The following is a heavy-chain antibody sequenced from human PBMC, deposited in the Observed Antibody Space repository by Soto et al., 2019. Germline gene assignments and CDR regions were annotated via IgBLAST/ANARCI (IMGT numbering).Heavy chain of an antibody. V-gene: IGHV4-59*01. Sequence: SETLSLTCTVSGGSISRYYWRCIRQPPGKGLERIGWIYYRGSRNYNPSRKRRVTISVDTAKNQFALRLSSVTAAVTAEYYCERVAIAGTTECFDPWPQGTLVTGSS. J-gene: IGHJ5*02. CDR2: IYYRGSR. CDR3: ERVAIAGTTECFDP. CDR1: GGSISRYY. D-gene: IGHD1-7*01.